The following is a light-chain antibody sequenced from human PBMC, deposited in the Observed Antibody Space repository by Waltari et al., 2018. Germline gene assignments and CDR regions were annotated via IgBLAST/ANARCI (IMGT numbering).Light chain of an antibody. CDR3: QTWGTGIKV. CDR1: SGHSSYA. V-gene: IGLV4-69*01. Sequence: QLVLTQSPSASPSLRASVKLTCPLSSGHSSYAIAWHQQQTEKGPRYLMHLNSDGSHSKGDGIPDRFSGSSSGAERYLTISSLQSEDEADYYCQTWGTGIKVFGGGTKLTVL. CDR2: LNSDGSH. J-gene: IGLJ2*01.